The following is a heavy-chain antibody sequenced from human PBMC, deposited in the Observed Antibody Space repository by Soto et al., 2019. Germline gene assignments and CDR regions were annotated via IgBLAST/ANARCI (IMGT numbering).Heavy chain of an antibody. D-gene: IGHD2-21*02. CDR2: ISSDGSQK. CDR1: EFTFSSYA. V-gene: IGHV3-30*18. Sequence: QSQLVESGGGVVQAGRSLRLSCAASEFTFSSYAIHWVRQAPGKGLEWVALISSDGSQKYYADSVMGRCIISRDNSLKTLYRRVDNVRDGDTAIYYCAKDQSYIGTAVYDVWGQGTTVTVSS. CDR3: AKDQSYIGTAVYDV. J-gene: IGHJ6*02.